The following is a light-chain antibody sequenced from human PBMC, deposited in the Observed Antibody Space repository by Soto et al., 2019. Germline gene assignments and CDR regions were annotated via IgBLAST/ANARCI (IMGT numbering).Light chain of an antibody. CDR1: QSVRNY. Sequence: EIVMTQSPATLSVSPGERAALSCRASQSVRNYLAWYQQTPGQAPRLLIYDASNRATGIPARFSGTGSETDFTLTISSLEPEDFAIYYCQQRSKMPLTFGHGTKVDI. J-gene: IGKJ1*01. V-gene: IGKV3-11*01. CDR2: DAS. CDR3: QQRSKMPLT.